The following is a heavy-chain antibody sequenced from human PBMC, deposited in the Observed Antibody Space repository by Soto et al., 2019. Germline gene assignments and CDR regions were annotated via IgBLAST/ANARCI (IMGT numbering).Heavy chain of an antibody. CDR3: ARGRNLFTGTTLSDY. V-gene: IGHV4-34*01. CDR2: INHSGST. J-gene: IGHJ4*02. Sequence: SETLSLTCAVYGGSFSGYYWSWIRQPPGKGLEWIGEINHSGSTNYNPSLKSRVTISVDTSKNQFSLKLSSVTAADTAVYYCARGRNLFTGTTLSDYWGQGTLVTVSS. D-gene: IGHD1-7*01. CDR1: GGSFSGYY.